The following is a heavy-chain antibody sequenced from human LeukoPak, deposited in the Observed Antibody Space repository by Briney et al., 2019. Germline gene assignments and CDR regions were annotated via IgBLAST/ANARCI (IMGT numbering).Heavy chain of an antibody. V-gene: IGHV3-33*01. CDR2: IWYDGSNK. CDR3: ARVVYYYYYYMDV. CDR1: GFTFSSYG. J-gene: IGHJ6*03. Sequence: PGGSLRLSCSASGFTFSSYGMHWLRQAPGKGLEWVAVIWYDGSNKYYADSVKGRFTISRDNSKNTLYLQMNSLRAEDTAVYYCARVVYYYYYYMDVWGKGTTVTVSS. D-gene: IGHD2-15*01.